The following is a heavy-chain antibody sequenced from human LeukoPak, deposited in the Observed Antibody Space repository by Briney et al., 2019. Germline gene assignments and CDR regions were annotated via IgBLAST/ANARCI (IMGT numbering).Heavy chain of an antibody. Sequence: KPSETLFLTCTVSGGSISSYYWSWIRQPPGKGLEWIGYIYYSGSTNYNPSPKSRVTISVDTSKNQFSLKLSSVTAADTAVYYCARHGPPRDGYNSNSFDYWGQGTLVTVSS. CDR1: GGSISSYY. J-gene: IGHJ4*02. CDR2: IYYSGST. V-gene: IGHV4-59*08. D-gene: IGHD5-24*01. CDR3: ARHGPPRDGYNSNSFDY.